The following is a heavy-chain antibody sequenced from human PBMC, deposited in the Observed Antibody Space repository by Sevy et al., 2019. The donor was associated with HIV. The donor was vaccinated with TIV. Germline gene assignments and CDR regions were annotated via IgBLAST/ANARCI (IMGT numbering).Heavy chain of an antibody. CDR3: AREGCTKPHDY. Sequence: GGSLRLSCEASGFTFSKYSMSWVRQAPGKGLEWVSTFSFGCGRINYADSVKGRFTISRDDSKNTLYLQMISLRAEDTAVYYCAREGCTKPHDYWGQGTLVTVSS. CDR1: GFTFSKYS. CDR2: FSFGCGRI. V-gene: IGHV3-23*01. D-gene: IGHD2-8*01. J-gene: IGHJ4*02.